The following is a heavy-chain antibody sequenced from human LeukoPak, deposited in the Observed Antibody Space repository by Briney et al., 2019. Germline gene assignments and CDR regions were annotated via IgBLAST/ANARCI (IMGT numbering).Heavy chain of an antibody. D-gene: IGHD6-19*01. J-gene: IGHJ4*02. CDR1: GFTFSSYA. Sequence: PGGSLRLSCAASGFTFSSYAMHWVRQAPGKGLEWVAVISYDGSNKYYADSVKGRFTISRDNSKNTLYLQMNSLRAEDTAVYYCARSAGYSSGEYYFDYWGQGTLVTVSS. V-gene: IGHV3-30-3*01. CDR3: ARSAGYSSGEYYFDY. CDR2: ISYDGSNK.